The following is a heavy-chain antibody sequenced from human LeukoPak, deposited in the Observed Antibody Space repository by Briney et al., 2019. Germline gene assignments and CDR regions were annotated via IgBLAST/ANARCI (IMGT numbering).Heavy chain of an antibody. CDR3: ARAGSITMVRGVHYYFDY. D-gene: IGHD3-10*01. CDR2: INPNSGGT. J-gene: IGHJ4*02. CDR1: GYTFTGYY. Sequence: ASVKVSCKASGYTFTGYYMHWVRQAPGQGLEWMGWINPNSGGTNYAQKFQGWVTMTRDTSISTAYTELSRLRSDDTAVYYCARAGSITMVRGVHYYFDYWGQGTLVTVSS. V-gene: IGHV1-2*04.